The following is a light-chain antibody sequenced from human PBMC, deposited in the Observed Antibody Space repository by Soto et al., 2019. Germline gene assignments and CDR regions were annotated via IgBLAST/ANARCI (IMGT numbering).Light chain of an antibody. Sequence: QSVLTQPASVSGSPGQSITISCTGTTSDVGTCNFVSWYQQHPGKAPKLILYEVTNRPSGVSNRFSGSKSGNTASLTISGLQADDEADYFCSSCTVTTTLVFGGGTKVTVL. J-gene: IGLJ2*01. CDR1: TSDVGTCNF. CDR2: EVT. CDR3: SSCTVTTTLV. V-gene: IGLV2-14*01.